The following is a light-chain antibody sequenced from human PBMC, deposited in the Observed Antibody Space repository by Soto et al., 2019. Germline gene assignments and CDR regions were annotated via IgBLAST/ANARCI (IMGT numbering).Light chain of an antibody. CDR3: QQYNDWWT. CDR2: GAS. Sequence: IVMTQSPATLSVSPGESATLSCRASQSVSNNLTWYQQKPGQPPRLLIYGASTRATGVPGRFSGSGSGTEFTLTISSLQSEDFAVYYCQQYNDWWTFGQGTRLEI. J-gene: IGKJ5*01. V-gene: IGKV3-15*01. CDR1: QSVSNN.